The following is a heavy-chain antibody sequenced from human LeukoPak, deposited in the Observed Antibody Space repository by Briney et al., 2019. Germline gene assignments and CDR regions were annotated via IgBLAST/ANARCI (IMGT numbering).Heavy chain of an antibody. CDR1: GFTFSSYS. CDR3: VRGSGSYYSPANWFDP. Sequence: GGSLRLSCAASGFTFSSYSMNWVRQAPGKGLEWVSSISSSSSYIYYADPVKGRFTISRDNAKNSLYLQMSSLRAEDTAVYYCVRGSGSYYSPANWFDPWGQGTLVTVSS. V-gene: IGHV3-21*01. CDR2: ISSSSSYI. D-gene: IGHD3-10*01. J-gene: IGHJ5*02.